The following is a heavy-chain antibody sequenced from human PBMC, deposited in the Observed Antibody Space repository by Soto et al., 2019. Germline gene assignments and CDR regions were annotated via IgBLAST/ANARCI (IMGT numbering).Heavy chain of an antibody. CDR2: INHSGST. Sequence: SETLSLTCAVSGGSFSGYYWSWIRQPPGKGLEWIGEINHSGSTNYNPSLKSRVTISVDTSKNQFSLKLSSVTAADTAVYYCARGRSQSSSYDGDFDYWGQGTLVTVSS. V-gene: IGHV4-34*01. CDR3: ARGRSQSSSYDGDFDY. J-gene: IGHJ4*02. CDR1: GGSFSGYY. D-gene: IGHD6-13*01.